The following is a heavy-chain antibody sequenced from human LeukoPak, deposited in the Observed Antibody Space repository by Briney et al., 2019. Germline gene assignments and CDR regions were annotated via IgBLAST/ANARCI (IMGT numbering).Heavy chain of an antibody. Sequence: GGSLRLSCAASGFTFSSYWMHWVRQAPGKGLVWVSRINSDGSSTSYADSVKGRFTISRDDAKNTLYLQMNSLRAEDTAVYYCARAVDFWSGYSFDYWGQGTLVTVSP. CDR3: ARAVDFWSGYSFDY. CDR2: INSDGSST. CDR1: GFTFSSYW. V-gene: IGHV3-74*01. D-gene: IGHD3-3*01. J-gene: IGHJ4*02.